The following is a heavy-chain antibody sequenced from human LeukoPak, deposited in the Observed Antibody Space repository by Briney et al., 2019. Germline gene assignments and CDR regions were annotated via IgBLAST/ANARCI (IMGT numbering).Heavy chain of an antibody. V-gene: IGHV4-4*09. Sequence: SETLSLTCTVPRGSISSYYGSWIRQPPGKGLEWIGYIYTSGSTNYNPSLKRRVTISVDTSKNQCSMKLSSVTAADTAVYYCARGEAVFDYWGQGTLVTVSS. J-gene: IGHJ4*02. CDR1: RGSISSYY. CDR3: ARGEAVFDY. CDR2: IYTSGST.